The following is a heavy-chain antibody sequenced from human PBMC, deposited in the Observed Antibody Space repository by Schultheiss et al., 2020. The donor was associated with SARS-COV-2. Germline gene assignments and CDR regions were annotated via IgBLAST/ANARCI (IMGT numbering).Heavy chain of an antibody. CDR3: ARQAHCGGDCYLPFYWYFDL. V-gene: IGHV4-61*01. J-gene: IGHJ2*01. Sequence: SETLSLTCTVSGGSVSSGSYYWSWIRQPPGKGLEWIGYIDYSGSTNYNPSLKSRVTISVDTSKNQFSLKLSSVTAADTAVYYCARQAHCGGDCYLPFYWYFDLWGRGTLVTVSS. D-gene: IGHD2-21*02. CDR2: IDYSGST. CDR1: GGSVSSGSYY.